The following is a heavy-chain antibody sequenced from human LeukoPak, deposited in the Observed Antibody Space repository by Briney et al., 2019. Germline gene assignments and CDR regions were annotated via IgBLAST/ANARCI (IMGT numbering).Heavy chain of an antibody. Sequence: PGGSLRLSCAASGFTFSSYVMNWVRQAPGKGLEWVSAISANGGSTHYADSVKGRLSFSRDNSKNTLYLQMNGLRHEDTAVYYCAKGTSGWYNFDYWGQGTLVTVSS. D-gene: IGHD6-19*01. J-gene: IGHJ4*02. V-gene: IGHV3-23*01. CDR1: GFTFSSYV. CDR2: ISANGGST. CDR3: AKGTSGWYNFDY.